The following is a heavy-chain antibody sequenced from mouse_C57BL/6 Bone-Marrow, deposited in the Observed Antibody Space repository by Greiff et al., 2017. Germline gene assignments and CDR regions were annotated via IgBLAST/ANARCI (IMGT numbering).Heavy chain of an antibody. CDR3: ARITTVVEGY. CDR2: INPNNGGT. Sequence: VQLQQSGPELVKPGASVKMSCKASGYTFTDFNMHWVKQSHGKSLEWIGYINPNNGGTSYNQKFKGKATLTVNKSSSTAYMELRSLTSEDSAVYYCARITTVVEGYWGQGTLVTVSA. D-gene: IGHD1-1*01. V-gene: IGHV1-22*01. J-gene: IGHJ3*01. CDR1: GYTFTDFN.